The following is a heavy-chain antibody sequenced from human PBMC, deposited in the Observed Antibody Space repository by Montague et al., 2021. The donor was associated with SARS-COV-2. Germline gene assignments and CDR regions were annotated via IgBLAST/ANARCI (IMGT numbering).Heavy chain of an antibody. J-gene: IGHJ6*02. CDR3: ASQEGVVVPAAQEDYYYYGMDV. CDR1: GGSISTSSYY. V-gene: IGHV4-61*02. Sequence: TLSLTCTVSGGSISTSSYYWTWLRQPAGKGLEWIVRIYASGNTNYNPSLKSRVTMSVDTSKNQFSLNLSSVTAADTAVYYCASQEGVVVPAAQEDYYYYGMDVWGQGTTVTVSS. CDR2: IYASGNT. D-gene: IGHD2-2*01.